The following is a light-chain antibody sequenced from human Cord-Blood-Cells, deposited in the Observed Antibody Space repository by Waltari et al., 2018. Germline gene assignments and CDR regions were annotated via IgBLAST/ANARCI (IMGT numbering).Light chain of an antibody. J-gene: IGKJ3*01. V-gene: IGKV3-15*01. Sequence: EILMTHSPATLSVSPGERATLSCRASQSVSSNLAWYQQKPGQAPRLLIYGASTRATGIPARFSGSGSGTEFTLTISSLQSEDFAVYYCQQYNNWPFTFGPGTKVDIK. CDR2: GAS. CDR1: QSVSSN. CDR3: QQYNNWPFT.